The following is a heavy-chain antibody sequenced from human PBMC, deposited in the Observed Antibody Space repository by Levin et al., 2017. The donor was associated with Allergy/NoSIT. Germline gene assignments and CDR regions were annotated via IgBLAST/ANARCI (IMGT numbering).Heavy chain of an antibody. CDR3: ASGYNRFYLDY. J-gene: IGHJ4*02. D-gene: IGHD1-14*01. V-gene: IGHV4-31*02. CDR2: IYYSGST. CDR1: GGSIRSGGYY. Sequence: SQTPSLTCPVSGGSIRSGGYYWSWIRQHPGTGLEWIGYIYYSGSTYYNPSLKSRVTISGDTFKSQFSLKLSSVTAADTAVYFCASGYNRFYLDYWGQGTLVTVSS.